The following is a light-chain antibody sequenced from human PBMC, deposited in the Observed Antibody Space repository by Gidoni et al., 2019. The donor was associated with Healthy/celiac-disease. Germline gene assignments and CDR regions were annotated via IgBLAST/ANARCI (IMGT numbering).Light chain of an antibody. J-gene: IGKJ2*01. Sequence: IVLTQSPATLSLSPGERATLSCRASQSVSSYLAWYQQKPGQAPRLLIYDASNSATGIPARFSGSGPGTDFTLTISSLEPEDFAVYYCQQRSNWPYTFGQGTKLEIK. CDR3: QQRSNWPYT. V-gene: IGKV3D-11*02. CDR1: QSVSSY. CDR2: DAS.